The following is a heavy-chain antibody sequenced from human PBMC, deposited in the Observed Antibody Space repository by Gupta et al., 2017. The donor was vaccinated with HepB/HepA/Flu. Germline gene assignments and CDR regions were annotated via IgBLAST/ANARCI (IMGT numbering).Heavy chain of an antibody. J-gene: IGHJ3*02. Sequence: QLQLQESGSGLVKPSQTLSLTCAVSGDSISSGGYSWSWVRQPPGKGLEWIGYIYHTGNTYYNPSLKRRINISVDKSKNQFSLKLSSVTAADTAVYYWARGGYCSGGSCGAFDIWGQGTMVTVSS. V-gene: IGHV4-30-2*01. CDR3: ARGGYCSGGSCGAFDI. CDR2: IYHTGNT. CDR1: GDSISSGGYS. D-gene: IGHD2-15*01.